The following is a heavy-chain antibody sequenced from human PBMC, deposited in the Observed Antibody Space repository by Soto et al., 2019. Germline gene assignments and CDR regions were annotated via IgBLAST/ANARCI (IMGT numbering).Heavy chain of an antibody. CDR1: GASIDTYY. Sequence: SETLSLTCTVSGASIDTYYWSWIRQPPGKGLEWIGYISNSGNTNYNPSLESRVTISVDTSKNQFSLKLTSVTAADTAVYYCVKDGGNMYYFDFWGPGAPVTVSS. J-gene: IGHJ4*02. CDR2: ISNSGNT. CDR3: VKDGGNMYYFDF. V-gene: IGHV4-59*01. D-gene: IGHD2-15*01.